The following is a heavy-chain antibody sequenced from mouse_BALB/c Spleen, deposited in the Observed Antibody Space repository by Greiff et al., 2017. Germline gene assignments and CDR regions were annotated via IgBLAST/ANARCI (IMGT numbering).Heavy chain of an antibody. J-gene: IGHJ4*01. CDR3: ARRGNGYYAMDY. CDR2: IYPGNGDT. V-gene: IGHV1-12*01. Sequence: QVQLQQPGAELVKPGASVKMSCKASGYTFTSYNMHWVKQTPGQGLEWIGAIYPGNGDTSYNQKFKGKATLTADKSSSTAYMQLSSLTSEDSAVYYCARRGNGYYAMDYWGQGTSVTVSS. CDR1: GYTFTSYN.